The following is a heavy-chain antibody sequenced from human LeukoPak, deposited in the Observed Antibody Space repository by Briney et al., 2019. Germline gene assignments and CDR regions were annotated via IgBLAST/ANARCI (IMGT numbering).Heavy chain of an antibody. D-gene: IGHD1-1*01. Sequence: GGSLRLSCAASGFTFSGYSMNWVRQAPGKGLEWISWIGISSSNKKYADSVKGRFTISGDNAKNSLYLQMNSLRVEDTAVYYCARDHNYAFDNWGQRTLVTVSS. CDR2: IGISSSNK. V-gene: IGHV3-48*04. CDR1: GFTFSGYS. CDR3: ARDHNYAFDN. J-gene: IGHJ4*02.